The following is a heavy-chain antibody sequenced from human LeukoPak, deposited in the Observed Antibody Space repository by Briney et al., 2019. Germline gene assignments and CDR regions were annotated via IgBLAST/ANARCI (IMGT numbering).Heavy chain of an antibody. D-gene: IGHD3-16*01. CDR1: GFTFSTSD. CDR2: INVNEVHA. J-gene: IGHJ4*02. V-gene: IGHV1-18*01. Sequence: ASVKVSCKASGFTFSTSDIFWVRQAPGQGLEYMGWINVNEVHADYAQNFQGRISMFTDTSTNTAYMELAGLKSNDTAVYYCAKGAGFDCVWKKSRYFDYWGQGTLVTVSS. CDR3: AKGAGFDCVWKKSRYFDY.